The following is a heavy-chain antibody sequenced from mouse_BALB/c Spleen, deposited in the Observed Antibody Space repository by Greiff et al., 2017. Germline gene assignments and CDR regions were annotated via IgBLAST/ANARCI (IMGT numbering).Heavy chain of an antibody. V-gene: IGHV5-6*01. CDR2: ISSGGSYT. D-gene: IGHD2-14*01. Sequence: EVQGVESGGDLVKPGGSLKLSCAASGFTFSSYGMSWVRQTPDKRLEWVATISSGGSYTYYPDSVKGRFTISRDNAKNTLYLQMSSLKSEDTAMYYCARLYRYDEGYWYFDVWGAGTTVTVSS. CDR3: ARLYRYDEGYWYFDV. CDR1: GFTFSSYG. J-gene: IGHJ1*01.